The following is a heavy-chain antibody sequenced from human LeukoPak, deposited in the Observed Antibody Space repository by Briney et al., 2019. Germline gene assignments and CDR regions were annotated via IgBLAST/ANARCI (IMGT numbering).Heavy chain of an antibody. J-gene: IGHJ4*02. CDR1: GGSISSYY. CDR2: IYYSGST. V-gene: IGHV4-59*01. D-gene: IGHD7-27*01. CDR3: ARVPWGYFDY. Sequence: SDTLSLTCTVSGGSISSYYWSWIRQPPGKGLEWIGYIYYSGSTNYNPSLKSRVTISVDTSKNQFSLKLSSVTAADTAVYYCARVPWGYFDYWGQGTLVTVSS.